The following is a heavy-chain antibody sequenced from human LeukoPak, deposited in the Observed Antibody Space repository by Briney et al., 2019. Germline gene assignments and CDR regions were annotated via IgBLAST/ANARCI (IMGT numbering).Heavy chain of an antibody. D-gene: IGHD3-3*01. CDR1: GFTFSSYS. CDR3: ARDGEPHTLRFLEWLFMSNWFDP. CDR2: ISSSSSYI. V-gene: IGHV3-21*01. J-gene: IGHJ5*02. Sequence: PGGSLRLSCAASGFTFSSYSMNWVRQAPGKGLEWVSSISSSSSYIYYADSVKGRFTISRDNAKNSLYLQMNSLRDEDTAVYYCARDGEPHTLRFLEWLFMSNWFDPWGQGTLVTVSS.